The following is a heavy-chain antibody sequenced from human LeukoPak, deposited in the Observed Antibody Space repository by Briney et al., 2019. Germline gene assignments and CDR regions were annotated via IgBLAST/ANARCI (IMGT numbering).Heavy chain of an antibody. CDR1: GFTFSNYA. CDR2: ISYDGSAK. Sequence: PGGSLRLSCAASGFTFSNYAMHWVRQAPGKGLEWVALISYDGSAKYYADSVKGRFTISRDNSKNTLFLQMNNLRGEDTAVYYCARDYSWLVQFDYWGQGILVTVSS. D-gene: IGHD6-19*01. J-gene: IGHJ4*02. CDR3: ARDYSWLVQFDY. V-gene: IGHV3-30*04.